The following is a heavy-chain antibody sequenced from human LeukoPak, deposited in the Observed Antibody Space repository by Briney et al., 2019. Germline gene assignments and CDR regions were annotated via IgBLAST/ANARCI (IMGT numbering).Heavy chain of an antibody. CDR3: ARGWSPSGYYDY. CDR2: INHSGST. CDR1: GGSFSGYY. Sequence: SETLSLTCAVYGGSFSGYYWSWIRQPPGKGLEWIGEINHSGSTNYNPSLKSRVTISVDTSKNQFSLKLNSVTAADTAVYYCARGWSPSGYYDYWGQGTLVTISS. V-gene: IGHV4-34*01. D-gene: IGHD3-22*01. J-gene: IGHJ4*02.